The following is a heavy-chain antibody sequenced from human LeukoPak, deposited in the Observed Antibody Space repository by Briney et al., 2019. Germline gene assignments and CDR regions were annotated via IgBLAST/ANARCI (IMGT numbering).Heavy chain of an antibody. CDR2: FDPEDGET. CDR3: ARDLLGSATSYSSGAWDY. CDR1: GYTLTELS. V-gene: IGHV1-24*01. J-gene: IGHJ4*02. D-gene: IGHD3-9*01. Sequence: ASVKVSCKVSGYTLTELSMHWVRQAPGKGLEWMGGFDPEDGETIYAQKFQGRVTMTEDTSTDTAYMELSSLRSEDTAVYYCARDLLGSATSYSSGAWDYWGQGTLVTVSS.